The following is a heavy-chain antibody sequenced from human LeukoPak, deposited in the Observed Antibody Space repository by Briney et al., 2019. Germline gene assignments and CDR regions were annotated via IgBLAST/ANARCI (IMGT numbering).Heavy chain of an antibody. Sequence: GGSLRLSCAASGFTFDDYTMHWVRQAPGKGLEWVSLISWDGGSTYYADSVKGRFTISRDNSKNSLYLQMNSLRTEDTALYYCAKDRSSHCTNGVCTGLDYWGQGTLVTVSS. J-gene: IGHJ4*02. CDR2: ISWDGGST. CDR3: AKDRSSHCTNGVCTGLDY. D-gene: IGHD2-8*01. CDR1: GFTFDDYT. V-gene: IGHV3-43*01.